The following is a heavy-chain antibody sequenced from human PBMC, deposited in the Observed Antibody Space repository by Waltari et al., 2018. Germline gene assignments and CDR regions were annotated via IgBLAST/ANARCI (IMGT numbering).Heavy chain of an antibody. Sequence: EGQLLESGGGLIQPGGALRLSGAVSGFNVGSNYMSWVRQAPGKGLEWVSVVYPAGNTYYADSVKGRFTISRDSSDNTFSLQMNNLKVEDTAVYYCTSPPTYWGQGTQVTVSS. CDR2: VYPAGNT. CDR3: TSPPTY. CDR1: GFNVGSNY. V-gene: IGHV3-53*01. J-gene: IGHJ4*02.